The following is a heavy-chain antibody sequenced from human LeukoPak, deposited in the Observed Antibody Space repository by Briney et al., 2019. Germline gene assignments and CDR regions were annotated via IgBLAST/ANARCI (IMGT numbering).Heavy chain of an antibody. CDR2: IFYSGST. J-gene: IGHJ4*02. CDR3: ARFYSGWSFDY. D-gene: IGHD6-19*01. CDR1: GGSIRSHY. Sequence: PSETLSLTCTVSGGSIRSHYWSWIRQPPGKRPEHIGHIFYSGSTNYNPSLKSRSTISIDTSNNQFSLNLRSVTAADTAVYCCARFYSGWSFDYWGQGTLVTVSS. V-gene: IGHV4-59*11.